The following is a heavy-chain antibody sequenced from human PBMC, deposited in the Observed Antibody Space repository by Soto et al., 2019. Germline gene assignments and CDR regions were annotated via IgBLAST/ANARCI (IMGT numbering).Heavy chain of an antibody. CDR3: VRGYSDY. Sequence: EIQLVESGVGLVQPGGSLRLSCAASGFTLSSYWMHWVREVPGQGLVWVSRINTDGSATNYADSVKGRFTMSRDNARNTMYLQMNSLRAEDTAVYYCVRGYSDYWGQGTLVTVSS. J-gene: IGHJ4*02. CDR1: GFTLSSYW. V-gene: IGHV3-74*01. D-gene: IGHD1-26*01. CDR2: INTDGSAT.